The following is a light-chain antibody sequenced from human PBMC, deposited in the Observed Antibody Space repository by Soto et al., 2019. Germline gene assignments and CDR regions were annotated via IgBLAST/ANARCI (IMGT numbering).Light chain of an antibody. CDR2: DAS. J-gene: IGKJ1*01. V-gene: IGKV3-20*01. Sequence: IVMTQSPGTLSLSPGERATLSCRASQSVGNNYLAWYQQRPGQAPRLLIYDASNRATGIPDRFSGSGSGTDFTFTIIRLEPEDFAVYYCQQCASSPRTFGQGTKVDIK. CDR1: QSVGNNY. CDR3: QQCASSPRT.